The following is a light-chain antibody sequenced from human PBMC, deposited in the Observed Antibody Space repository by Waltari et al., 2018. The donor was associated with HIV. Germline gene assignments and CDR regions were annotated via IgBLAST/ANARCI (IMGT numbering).Light chain of an antibody. V-gene: IGLV2-11*01. CDR2: DVS. Sequence: QSALTQPRSVSGSPGQSVTFSCTGTSSDVGGYNYVSWYQQHPGKDPKLMIYDVSKRPSGVPDRFSGSKSGNTASLTISGLQAEDEADYYCCSYAGSYTRFGGGTKLTVL. J-gene: IGLJ2*01. CDR1: SSDVGGYNY. CDR3: CSYAGSYTR.